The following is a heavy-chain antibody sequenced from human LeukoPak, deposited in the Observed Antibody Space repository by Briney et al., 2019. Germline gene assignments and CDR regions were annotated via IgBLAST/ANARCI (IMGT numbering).Heavy chain of an antibody. D-gene: IGHD3-3*01. CDR1: GFTFSSYS. J-gene: IGHJ5*02. CDR3: ARSQTEHYDSWSGSGALNWFDP. Sequence: GGSLRLSCAASGFTFSSYSMNWVRQAPGKGLEWVSSISSSSSYIYYADSVKGRFTISRDNAKNSLYLQMNSLRAEDTAVYYCARSQTEHYDSWSGSGALNWFDPWGQGTLVTVSS. CDR2: ISSSSSYI. V-gene: IGHV3-21*01.